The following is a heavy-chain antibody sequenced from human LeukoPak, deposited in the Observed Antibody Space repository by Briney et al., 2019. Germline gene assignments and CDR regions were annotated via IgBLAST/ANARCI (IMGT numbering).Heavy chain of an antibody. J-gene: IGHJ6*02. V-gene: IGHV1-18*01. CDR3: ARPSFHCSSTSCYTGYGMDV. D-gene: IGHD2-2*02. CDR1: GYTFTSYG. Sequence: ASVKVSFTASGYTFTSYGISWVRQAPGQGLEWMGWISAYNGNTNYAQKLQGRVTMTTDTSTSTAYMELRSLRSDDTAVYYCARPSFHCSSTSCYTGYGMDVWGQGTTVTVSS. CDR2: ISAYNGNT.